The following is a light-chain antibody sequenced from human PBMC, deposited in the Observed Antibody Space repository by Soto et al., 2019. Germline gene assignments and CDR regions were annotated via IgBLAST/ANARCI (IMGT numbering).Light chain of an antibody. Sequence: ATQLTQSPSSLSASVGDRVTITCRASQGISSDLAWFQQKPGKTPKLLISDSSTLESGVPSRFSGSGSGKDFSLIISGLQPEDFATYYCQQFNDYPLTFGGGTKVGI. J-gene: IGKJ4*01. V-gene: IGKV1D-13*01. CDR3: QQFNDYPLT. CDR2: DSS. CDR1: QGISSD.